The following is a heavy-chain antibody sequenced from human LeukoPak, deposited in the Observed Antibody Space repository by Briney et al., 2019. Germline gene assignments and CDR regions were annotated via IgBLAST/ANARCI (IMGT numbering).Heavy chain of an antibody. V-gene: IGHV3-30*03. CDR1: GFAFSTYG. Sequence: GRSLRLSCAASGFAFSTYGIHWVRQAPGKGLEWVAVISFDGSNKYYADSVKGRFTISRDNAKNSLYLQMNSLRAEDTAVYYCARGPTTVDYWGQGTLVTVSS. CDR3: ARGPTTVDY. CDR2: ISFDGSNK. J-gene: IGHJ4*02. D-gene: IGHD1-26*01.